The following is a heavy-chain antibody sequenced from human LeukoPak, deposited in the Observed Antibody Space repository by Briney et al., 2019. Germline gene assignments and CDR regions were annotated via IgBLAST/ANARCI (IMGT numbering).Heavy chain of an antibody. CDR2: INHSGST. J-gene: IGHJ4*02. V-gene: IGHV4-34*01. CDR3: ANLYCSSISCPY. CDR1: GGSFSGYY. D-gene: IGHD2-2*01. Sequence: ASETLSLTCAVYGGSFSGYYWSWIRQPPGKGLEWIGEINHSGSTNYNPSLKSRVTISVDTSKNQFSLKLSSVTAADTAVYYCANLYCSSISCPYWGQGTLVTVSS.